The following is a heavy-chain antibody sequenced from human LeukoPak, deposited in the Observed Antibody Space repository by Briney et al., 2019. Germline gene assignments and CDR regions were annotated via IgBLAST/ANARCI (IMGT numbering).Heavy chain of an antibody. CDR3: ASDHWPYGSGSYTE. CDR1: GDSVSNSDYY. D-gene: IGHD3-10*01. J-gene: IGHJ4*02. CDR2: IYYSGST. Sequence: SETLSLTCSVSGDSVSNSDYYWGWIRQPPGKGLEFIGSIYYSGSTYYNPSLESRVTIAMDMSRNQVSLRLSSVTAADTAVYYCASDHWPYGSGSYTEWGQGILVTVSS. V-gene: IGHV4-39*07.